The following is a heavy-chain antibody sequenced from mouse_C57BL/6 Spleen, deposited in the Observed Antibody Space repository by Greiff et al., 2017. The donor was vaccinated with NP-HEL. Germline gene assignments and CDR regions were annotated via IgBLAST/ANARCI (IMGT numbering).Heavy chain of an antibody. D-gene: IGHD2-12*01. Sequence: QVQLQQPGAELVRPGTSVKLSCKASGYTFTSYWMHWVKQRPGQGLEWIGVIDPSDSYTNYNQKFKGKATLTVDTSSSTAYMQRSSLTSEDSAVYYCARSVYDHYAMDYWGQGTSVTVSS. CDR2: IDPSDSYT. J-gene: IGHJ4*01. CDR1: GYTFTSYW. CDR3: ARSVYDHYAMDY. V-gene: IGHV1-59*01.